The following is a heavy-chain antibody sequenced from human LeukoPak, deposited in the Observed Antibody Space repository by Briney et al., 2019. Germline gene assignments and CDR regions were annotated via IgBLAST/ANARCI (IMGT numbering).Heavy chain of an antibody. Sequence: SETLSLTCTVSGGSISGGGEYWSWIRQHPGKGLEWIGYIYYSGSTYYNPSLKSRVTISVDTSKNQYSLKLSSVTAADTAVYYCARSSRRLQWEGYYYYLYYMDVSGKGTTLTVSS. J-gene: IGHJ6*03. CDR2: IYYSGST. CDR1: GGSISGGGEY. D-gene: IGHD5-24*01. V-gene: IGHV4-31*03. CDR3: ARSSRRLQWEGYYYYLYYMDV.